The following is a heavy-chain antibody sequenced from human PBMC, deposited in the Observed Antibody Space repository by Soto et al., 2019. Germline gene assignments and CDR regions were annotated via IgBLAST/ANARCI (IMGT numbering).Heavy chain of an antibody. CDR1: GFTFRAYR. D-gene: IGHD4-17*01. Sequence: EVQLVESGGGLVQPGGSLRLSCAASGFTFRAYRMNWVRQAPGKGLEWVSYISSSGVTTYYADSVKGRFTVSRDSGQNSLYLQMNSLRVEDTAVYYCARVDSGDYDREGAFEMWGQGTMVTVSS. J-gene: IGHJ3*02. V-gene: IGHV3-48*01. CDR3: ARVDSGDYDREGAFEM. CDR2: ISSSGVTT.